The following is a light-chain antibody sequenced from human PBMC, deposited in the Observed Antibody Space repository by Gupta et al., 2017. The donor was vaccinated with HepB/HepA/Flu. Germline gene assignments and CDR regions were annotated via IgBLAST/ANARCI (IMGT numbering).Light chain of an antibody. Sequence: QSAPTQPASVSGSPGQSITTSCTATSSDVGNFNYVSWYQQHPGKAPKLIIYDLSNRPSGVSNRFSGSKSGNTASLTISGLQAEGEAHYYCSLYASSIPGAFGGGTNLTVL. CDR3: SLYASSIPGA. V-gene: IGLV2-14*03. CDR2: DLS. J-gene: IGLJ3*02. CDR1: SSDVGNFNY.